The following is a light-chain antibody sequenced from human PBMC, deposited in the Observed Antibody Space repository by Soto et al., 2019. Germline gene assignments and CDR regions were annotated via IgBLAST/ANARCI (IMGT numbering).Light chain of an antibody. V-gene: IGKV1-5*03. CDR3: QQYKSFSWT. CDR2: MAS. J-gene: IGKJ1*01. Sequence: DIQMTQSPSTLSASVGDRVTITCRASQSISTWLAWYQQKPGKAPNLLIYMASTLESGVPSRFSGSGSGTDFTLTISSLQSDDFATYYCQQYKSFSWTFGQGTKVEIK. CDR1: QSISTW.